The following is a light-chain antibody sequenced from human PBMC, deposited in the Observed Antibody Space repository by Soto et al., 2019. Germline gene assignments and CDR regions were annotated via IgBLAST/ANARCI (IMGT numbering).Light chain of an antibody. J-gene: IGKJ4*01. Sequence: DIQMTQSPSSLSASVGDRVTITCRASQGISHSLAWYQQRPGKLPKLLIYSASTLQSGVPSRFSGSGSGTEFTLTTSSLQPEDVATYYCQKYARVPATFGGGTKVEIK. V-gene: IGKV1-27*01. CDR2: SAS. CDR1: QGISHS. CDR3: QKYARVPAT.